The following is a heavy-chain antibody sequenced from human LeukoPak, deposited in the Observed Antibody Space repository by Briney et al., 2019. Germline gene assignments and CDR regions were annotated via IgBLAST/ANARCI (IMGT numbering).Heavy chain of an antibody. CDR2: IYKDGRT. J-gene: IGHJ4*02. CDR3: AKSLTYYHENSDSI. CDR1: GFVVSTNY. Sequence: GGSLRLSCAASGFVVSTNYMTWVRQPPGKGPEWVSVIYKDGRTFYTDSVKGRFTISRDNSKNTVYLQMSSLRVEDTAVYYCAKSLTYYHENSDSIWGQGTLVTVSS. D-gene: IGHD3-22*01. V-gene: IGHV3-53*01.